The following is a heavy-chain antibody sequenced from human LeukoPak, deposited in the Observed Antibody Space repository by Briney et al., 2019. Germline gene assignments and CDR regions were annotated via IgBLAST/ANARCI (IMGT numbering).Heavy chain of an antibody. V-gene: IGHV4-34*01. D-gene: IGHD5-18*01. CDR3: ASRDTATGLD. CDR2: INHSGST. CDR1: GGSFSGYY. J-gene: IGHJ4*02. Sequence: PSETLSLTCAVYGGSFSGYYWSWIRQPPGKGLEWIGEINHSGSTNYNPSLKSRVTISVDTSKNHFSLKLSSVTAADTAVYYCASRDTATGLDWGQGTLVTVSS.